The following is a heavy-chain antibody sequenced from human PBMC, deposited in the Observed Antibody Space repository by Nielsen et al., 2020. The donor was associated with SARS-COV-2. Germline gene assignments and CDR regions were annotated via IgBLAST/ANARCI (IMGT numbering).Heavy chain of an antibody. D-gene: IGHD1-26*01. Sequence: GGSLRLSCAASGFTFSSYGMHWVRQAPGKGLEWVAVIWYDGSNKYYADSVKGRFTISRDNSKNTLYLQMNSLRAEDTAVYYCARDNQSGSYSSGWFDPWGQGTLVTVSS. CDR3: ARDNQSGSYSSGWFDP. V-gene: IGHV3-33*01. J-gene: IGHJ5*02. CDR1: GFTFSSYG. CDR2: IWYDGSNK.